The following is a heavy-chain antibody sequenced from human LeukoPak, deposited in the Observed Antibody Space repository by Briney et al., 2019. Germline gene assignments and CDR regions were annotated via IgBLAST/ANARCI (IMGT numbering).Heavy chain of an antibody. CDR2: IDTSGYSI. Sequence: PGGSLRLSCAASGFEFSDYYMSWIRQAPGKGLEWVSYIDTSGYSIYYADSVKGRFTISRDNARNSAYLQMNSLRADDTAVYYCARGHYGLDYWGQGTLVTVSS. CDR3: ARGHYGLDY. J-gene: IGHJ4*02. CDR1: GFEFSDYY. V-gene: IGHV3-11*01. D-gene: IGHD3-16*01.